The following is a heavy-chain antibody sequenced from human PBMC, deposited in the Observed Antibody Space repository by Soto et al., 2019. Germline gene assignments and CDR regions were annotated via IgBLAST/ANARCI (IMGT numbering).Heavy chain of an antibody. J-gene: IGHJ5*02. V-gene: IGHV1-24*01. CDR3: ARAVRQYGGLLAYNWFDP. CDR2: FDADNGET. Sequence: ASVKVSCKVSGYTLTELSMHLVRQAPGKGLEWMGGFDADNGETIYSQKFQGRVTITRDTSASTAYMELSSLRSEDTAVYYCARAVRQYGGLLAYNWFDPWGQGTLVTVSS. CDR1: GYTLTELS. D-gene: IGHD4-17*01.